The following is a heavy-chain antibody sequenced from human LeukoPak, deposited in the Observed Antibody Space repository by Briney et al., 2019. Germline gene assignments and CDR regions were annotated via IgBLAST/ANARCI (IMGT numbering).Heavy chain of an antibody. CDR3: VRDLVGAST. CDR1: GFTFSGYS. J-gene: IGHJ4*02. D-gene: IGHD1-26*01. V-gene: IGHV3-30*04. Sequence: GTSLRLSCAASGFTFSGYSMLWVRQGPGSGLEYVSVISYDGSSKYYADSVKGRVTVSRDNAKNTLYLQVDSLRTEDTVIYYCVRDLVGASTWGQGTLVTVSS. CDR2: ISYDGSSK.